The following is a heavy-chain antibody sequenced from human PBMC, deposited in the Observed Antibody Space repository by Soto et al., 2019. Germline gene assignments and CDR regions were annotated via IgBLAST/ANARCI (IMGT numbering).Heavy chain of an antibody. J-gene: IGHJ4*02. Sequence: SETLSLTCTVSGGSISGYYWSWIRQPPGKGLEWIGYMYNTGSTVYNPSFKSRVTISVDTSKNQFSLKLNSVTAADTAMYYCSGGVGDAFWGQGTPVTVSS. CDR2: MYNTGST. D-gene: IGHD1-26*01. CDR3: SGGVGDAF. V-gene: IGHV4-59*01. CDR1: GGSISGYY.